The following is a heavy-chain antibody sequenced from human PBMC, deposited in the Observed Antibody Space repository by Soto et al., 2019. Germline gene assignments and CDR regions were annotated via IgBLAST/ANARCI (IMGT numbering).Heavy chain of an antibody. D-gene: IGHD3-10*01. Sequence: QITLKESGPTLVKPTQTLTLTCAFSGFSLNTRGVGVGWIRQPPGKALEWLALIYWDNDKRYNPSLKSRLTITKDTPKNHVVLMMTDMDPVDTATYYCAHNNYYGSGSAYWGQGTLLTVSS. CDR1: GFSLNTRGVG. J-gene: IGHJ4*02. V-gene: IGHV2-5*02. CDR2: IYWDNDK. CDR3: AHNNYYGSGSAY.